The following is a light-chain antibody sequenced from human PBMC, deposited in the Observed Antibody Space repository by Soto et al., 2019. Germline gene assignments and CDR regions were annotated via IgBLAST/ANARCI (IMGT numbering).Light chain of an antibody. J-gene: IGLJ2*01. CDR3: QSYDSSNVV. V-gene: IGLV6-57*02. Sequence: NFMLTQPHSVSESPGKTVTISCTGSSGSIASNYVQWYQQRPGSAPTPVIYEDNQRPSGVPDRFSGSIDSSSNSASLTISGLKTEDEADYYCQSYDSSNVVFGGGNKLTVL. CDR2: EDN. CDR1: SGSIASNY.